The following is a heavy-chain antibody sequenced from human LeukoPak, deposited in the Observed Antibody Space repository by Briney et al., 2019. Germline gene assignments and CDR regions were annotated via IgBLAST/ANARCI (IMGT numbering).Heavy chain of an antibody. Sequence: ASVKVSCKASGYTFTSYYIHWVRHAPGQGLEWMGIINPSGGSTTYAQKFQGRVTMSRDTSTSTVYMELSSLRSGDTAVYYCARPYYYGLDVWGQGTTVTVSS. J-gene: IGHJ6*02. V-gene: IGHV1-46*01. CDR3: ARPYYYGLDV. CDR1: GYTFTSYY. CDR2: INPSGGST.